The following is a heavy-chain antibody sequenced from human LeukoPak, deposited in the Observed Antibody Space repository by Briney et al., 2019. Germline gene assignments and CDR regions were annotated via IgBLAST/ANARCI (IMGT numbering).Heavy chain of an antibody. V-gene: IGHV3-30-3*01. J-gene: IGHJ4*02. CDR3: ARDPNFNIAAAGIFDY. CDR1: GFTFSSYA. D-gene: IGHD6-13*01. Sequence: GGSLRLSCAASGFTFSSYAMHWVRQAPGKGLEWVAVISYDGSNKYYADSVKGRFTISRDNSKNTLYLQMNSLRAEDTAVYYCARDPNFNIAAAGIFDYWGQGTLVTVSS. CDR2: ISYDGSNK.